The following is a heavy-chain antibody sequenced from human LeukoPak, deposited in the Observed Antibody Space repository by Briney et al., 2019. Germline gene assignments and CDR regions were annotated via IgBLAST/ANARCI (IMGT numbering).Heavy chain of an antibody. V-gene: IGHV1-18*01. D-gene: IGHD2-2*01. CDR3: ARWKGSSTSWSSRGSPYYMAV. CDR2: ISAYNGNT. Sequence: ASVKVSCKASGYTCTSYGISWVRQAPGQGLEGMGWISAYNGNTNYAQKLQVRVTMTTDTSTSTPYMERRSLRSEDTAVYYCARWKGSSTSWSSRGSPYYMAVWGKGTTVTVSS. CDR1: GYTCTSYG. J-gene: IGHJ6*03.